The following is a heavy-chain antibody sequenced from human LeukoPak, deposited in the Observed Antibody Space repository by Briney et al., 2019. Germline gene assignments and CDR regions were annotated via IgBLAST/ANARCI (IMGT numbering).Heavy chain of an antibody. CDR2: ISGSAGSP. V-gene: IGHV3-23*01. CDR1: GFTFSNYA. CDR3: ARSLVRGIAAAGY. J-gene: IGHJ4*02. D-gene: IGHD6-13*01. Sequence: PGGSLRLSCEASGFTFSNYAMSWVRQAPGKGLEWVSAISGSAGSPYYADSVKGRFTISRDNSKNTLYLQMNSLRADDTAVYYCARSLVRGIAAAGYWGQGTLVTVSS.